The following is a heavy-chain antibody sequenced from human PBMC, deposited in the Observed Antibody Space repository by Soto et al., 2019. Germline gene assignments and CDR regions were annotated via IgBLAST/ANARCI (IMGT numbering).Heavy chain of an antibody. J-gene: IGHJ1*01. CDR1: GGSVSSGSYY. CDR3: ATQPGDYGRRYFQH. CDR2: IYYSGST. Sequence: QVQLQESGPGLVKPSETLSLTCTVSGGSVSSGSYYWSWIRQPPGKGLEWIGYIYYSGSTNYNPSLKSRVTISVDTSKNQFSLKLSSVTAADTAVYYCATQPGDYGRRYFQHWGQGTLVTVSS. V-gene: IGHV4-61*01. D-gene: IGHD4-17*01.